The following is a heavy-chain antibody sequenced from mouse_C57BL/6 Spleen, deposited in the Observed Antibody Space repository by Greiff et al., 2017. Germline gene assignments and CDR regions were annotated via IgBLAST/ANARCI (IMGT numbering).Heavy chain of an antibody. CDR1: GFSLTSYA. CDR3: ARNSYYYGSSSYYFDY. Sequence: VKLEESGPGLVAPSQSLSITCTVSGFSLTSYAISWVRQPPGKGLEWLGVIWTGGGTNYNSALKSRLSISKDNSKSQVFLKMNSLQTDDTSRNYCARNSYYYGSSSYYFDYWGQGTTLTVSS. V-gene: IGHV2-9-1*01. D-gene: IGHD1-1*01. CDR2: IWTGGGT. J-gene: IGHJ2*01.